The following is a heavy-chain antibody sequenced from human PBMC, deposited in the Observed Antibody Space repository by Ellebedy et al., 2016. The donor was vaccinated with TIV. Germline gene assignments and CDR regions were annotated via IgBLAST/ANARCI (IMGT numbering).Heavy chain of an antibody. D-gene: IGHD4-17*01. V-gene: IGHV3-23*01. CDR3: SKDPNGDYFGAFDF. Sequence: GESLKISCTASGFMFSSCAMTWVRQAPGKGLEWVSSITGGGGTIRYADSVKGRFTVSRDNSKNMLFLQMNSLRAEDTAVYYCSKDPNGDYFGAFDFWGQGTMVTVSS. CDR1: GFMFSSCA. J-gene: IGHJ3*01. CDR2: ITGGGGTI.